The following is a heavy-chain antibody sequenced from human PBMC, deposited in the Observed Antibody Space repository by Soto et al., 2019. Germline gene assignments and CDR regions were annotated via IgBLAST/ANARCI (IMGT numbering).Heavy chain of an antibody. J-gene: IGHJ6*01. D-gene: IGHD3-3*01. CDR2: ISSSSSYI. CDR3: AGRITIFGVVTQYYYGMDV. CDR1: GFTFSSYS. V-gene: IGHV3-21*01. Sequence: GWSLRLSCAASGFTFSSYSVNWVRQAPGKGLEWVSSISSSSSYIYYADSVKGRFTISRDNAKNSLYLQMNSLRAEDTAVYYCAGRITIFGVVTQYYYGMDVWGQGTTVTVAS.